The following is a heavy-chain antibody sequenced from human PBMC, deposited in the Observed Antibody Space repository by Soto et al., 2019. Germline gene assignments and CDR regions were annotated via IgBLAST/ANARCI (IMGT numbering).Heavy chain of an antibody. CDR2: INAGNGNT. Sequence: ASVKVSCKASGYTFTSYAMHWVRQAPGQRLEWMGWINAGNGNTKYSQKFQGRVTITRDTSASTAYMELSSLRSEDTAVYYCARVSPTILTGYPPIFDYWGQGTLVTVSS. CDR1: GYTFTSYA. D-gene: IGHD3-9*01. CDR3: ARVSPTILTGYPPIFDY. J-gene: IGHJ4*02. V-gene: IGHV1-3*01.